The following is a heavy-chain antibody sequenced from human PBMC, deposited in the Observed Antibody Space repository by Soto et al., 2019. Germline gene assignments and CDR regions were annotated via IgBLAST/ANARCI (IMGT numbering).Heavy chain of an antibody. CDR3: AHRVLRAVFGLVTTTAISFDF. CDR1: GFSLTTSGVG. D-gene: IGHD3-3*01. J-gene: IGHJ4*02. CDR2: IYWDDDK. V-gene: IGHV2-5*02. Sequence: QITLNESGPTVVSPTETLTLTCTFSGFSLTTSGVGVDWVRQSPGKAPEWLAFIYWDDDKRYSTSLKSRLTITKDTSTNQVVLTMANVDPADTATYYCAHRVLRAVFGLVTTTAISFDFWGQGTPVVVSS.